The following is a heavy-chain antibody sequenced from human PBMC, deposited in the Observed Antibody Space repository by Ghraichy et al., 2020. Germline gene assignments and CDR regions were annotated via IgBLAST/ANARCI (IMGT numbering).Heavy chain of an antibody. CDR1: GFTFSRYG. D-gene: IGHD1-26*01. V-gene: IGHV3-33*01. Sequence: GESLNISCAASGFTFSRYGMHWVRQAPGRGLEWVAVVWSDGSKKYYADSVQGRFTISKDNSNNMLYLEMNTLRADDTAVYYCATDSGSAPFDYWGQGTLVTVSP. CDR3: ATDSGSAPFDY. CDR2: VWSDGSKK. J-gene: IGHJ4*02.